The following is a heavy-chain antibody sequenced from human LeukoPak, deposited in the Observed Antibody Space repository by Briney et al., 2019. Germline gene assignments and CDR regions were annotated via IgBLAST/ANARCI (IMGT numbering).Heavy chain of an antibody. D-gene: IGHD4-11*01. Sequence: KTSETLSLTCTASGGSISSYYWSWIRQPPGKGLEWIGYIYYSGSTNYNPSLKSRVTISVDTSKNQFPLKLSSVTAADTAVYYCARAHDPYSNYPNWLDPWGQGTLVTVSS. CDR2: IYYSGST. J-gene: IGHJ5*02. CDR3: ARAHDPYSNYPNWLDP. V-gene: IGHV4-59*01. CDR1: GGSISSYY.